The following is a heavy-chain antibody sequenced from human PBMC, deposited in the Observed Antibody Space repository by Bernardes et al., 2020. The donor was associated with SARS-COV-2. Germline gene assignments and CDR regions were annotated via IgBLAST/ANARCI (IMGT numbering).Heavy chain of an antibody. V-gene: IGHV3-74*01. D-gene: IGHD4-4*01. CDR2: INSDGSST. CDR3: ARGSNAYYYYGMDV. Sequence: GGSLRLSCAASGFTFSGYWMHWVRQAPGKGLVWVSRINSDGSSTSYADSVKGRFTISRDNAKKMLYLQMNSLRAEDTAVYYCARGSNAYYYYGMDVWGQGTTVTVSS. J-gene: IGHJ6*02. CDR1: GFTFSGYW.